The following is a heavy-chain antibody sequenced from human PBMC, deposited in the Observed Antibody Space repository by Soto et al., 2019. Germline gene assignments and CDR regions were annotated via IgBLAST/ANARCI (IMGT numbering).Heavy chain of an antibody. J-gene: IGHJ4*02. D-gene: IGHD3-10*01. V-gene: IGHV3-30*18. CDR1: AFTFRSYG. CDR3: VKEQVVEGQYYGSSEFFF. Sequence: GGSLRLSCETSAFTFRSYGMHWVRQAPGKGLQWVASISYDGTNQKYVDSVKGRFTVSRDNSKSTLYLQMNSLRKDDTAVYYCVKEQVVEGQYYGSSEFFFWGRGTLVTVSS. CDR2: ISYDGTNQ.